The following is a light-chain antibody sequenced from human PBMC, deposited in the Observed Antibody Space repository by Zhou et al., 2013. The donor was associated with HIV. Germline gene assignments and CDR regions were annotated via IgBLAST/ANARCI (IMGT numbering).Light chain of an antibody. CDR1: QDIRNS. J-gene: IGKJ4*01. Sequence: DIHLTQSPSFLSASVGDRVTITCRASQDIRNSSAWYQQKPGKAPNLLIFAASTLLNGVPSRFSGSGSGTDFTLTISSLQPDDFATYSCQHYYTSSLTFGGGTKVEI. CDR3: QHYYTSSLT. CDR2: AAS. V-gene: IGKV1-9*01.